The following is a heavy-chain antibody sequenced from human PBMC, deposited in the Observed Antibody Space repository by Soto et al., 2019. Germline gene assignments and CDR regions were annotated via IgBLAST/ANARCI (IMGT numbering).Heavy chain of an antibody. CDR2: IIPTFGTA. D-gene: IGHD5-18*01. CDR1: GGTFSSYA. J-gene: IGHJ4*02. V-gene: IGHV1-69*13. Sequence: SVKVSCKASGGTFSSYAISWVRQAPGQGLEWMGGIIPTFGTANYAQKFQGRVTITADESTSTAYMELSSMRSEDTAVYYCARDTALVQFAYWGQGTLVTVSS. CDR3: ARDTALVQFAY.